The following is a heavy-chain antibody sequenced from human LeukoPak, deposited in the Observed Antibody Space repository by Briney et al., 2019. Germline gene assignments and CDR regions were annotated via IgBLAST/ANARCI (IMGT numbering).Heavy chain of an antibody. D-gene: IGHD3-10*01. Sequence: PGGSLRLSCVISDFPVSDNYMSWVRQAPGRGLEWVSVISNYGVTHCADSVKGRFTISRDDSNDTVFLQMSSLRPEDTAVYYCGASGSYYTPSYYWGQGTLVTVSS. V-gene: IGHV3-53*01. J-gene: IGHJ4*02. CDR3: GASGSYYTPSYY. CDR1: DFPVSDNY. CDR2: ISNYGVT.